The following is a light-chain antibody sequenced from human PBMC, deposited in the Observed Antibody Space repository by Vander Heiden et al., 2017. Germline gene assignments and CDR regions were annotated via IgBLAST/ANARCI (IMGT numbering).Light chain of an antibody. CDR3: QSYDSSLRDVI. CDR1: SSNIGAGYD. J-gene: IGLJ2*01. CDR2: GNS. V-gene: IGLV1-40*01. Sequence: QSVLTQSPPVSGAPGQRVTISRTGSSSNIGAGYDVHWYQQLPGTAPKLLIYGNSNRPSGVPDRFSGSKSGTSASLAITGLQAEDEADYYCQSYDSSLRDVIFGGGTKLTVL.